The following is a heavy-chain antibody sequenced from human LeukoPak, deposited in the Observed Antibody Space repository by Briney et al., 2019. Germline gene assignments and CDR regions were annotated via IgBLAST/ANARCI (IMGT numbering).Heavy chain of an antibody. Sequence: SETLSLTCTVSGYSISSGFYWGWSRQPPGKGLEWVGSIYYSGSTYYNPSLKSRTTISDDTSKNQSSLKLTFTTADDTAVYYWARHFYYGSGSYYNGRYYYMDVWGKGTTVTISS. D-gene: IGHD3-10*01. CDR2: IYYSGST. CDR3: ARHFYYGSGSYYNGRYYYMDV. J-gene: IGHJ6*03. V-gene: IGHV4-38-2*02. CDR1: GYSISSGFY.